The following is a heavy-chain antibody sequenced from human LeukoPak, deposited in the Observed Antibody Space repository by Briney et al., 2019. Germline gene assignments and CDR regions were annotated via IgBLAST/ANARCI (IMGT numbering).Heavy chain of an antibody. J-gene: IGHJ4*02. CDR2: FGESGP. V-gene: IGHV3-23*01. CDR1: GFPFSSYA. D-gene: IGHD3-22*01. Sequence: PGGSLRLSCAASGFPFSSYAMSWVRQAPGKGLEWVASFGESGPKYVDSVKGRFTISRDNAKNSLYLQMNSLRAEDTAVYYCARDASYYDSSGYYVDYWGQGTLVTVSS. CDR3: ARDASYYDSSGYYVDY.